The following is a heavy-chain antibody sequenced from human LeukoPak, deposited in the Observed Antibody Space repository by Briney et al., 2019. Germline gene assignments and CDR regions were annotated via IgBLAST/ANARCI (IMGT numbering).Heavy chain of an antibody. V-gene: IGHV4-59*01. D-gene: IGHD6-19*01. Sequence: PSETLSLTCTVSGGSIGSYFWSWIRQPPGKGLEWIGYIYYRGSTNYNPSLKSRVTISVDTSKNQFSLKLSSVTAADTAVYYCARDWGSSGGLGVGYWGQGALVTVSS. CDR1: GGSIGSYF. J-gene: IGHJ4*02. CDR2: IYYRGST. CDR3: ARDWGSSGGLGVGY.